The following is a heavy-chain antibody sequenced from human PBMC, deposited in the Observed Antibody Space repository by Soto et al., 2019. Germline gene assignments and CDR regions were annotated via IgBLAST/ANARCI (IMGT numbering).Heavy chain of an antibody. Sequence: GGSLRLSCEASGFTFSRYVMTWVRQAPGKGLEWVSGISGSGDDTYYAESVEGRFTISRDNSRDRLYLQMNSLRADDTAVYYCASLMGAPTIHNYFYGMDVWGQGTTVTVSS. J-gene: IGHJ6*02. D-gene: IGHD2-8*01. CDR2: ISGSGDDT. CDR3: ASLMGAPTIHNYFYGMDV. V-gene: IGHV3-23*01. CDR1: GFTFSRYV.